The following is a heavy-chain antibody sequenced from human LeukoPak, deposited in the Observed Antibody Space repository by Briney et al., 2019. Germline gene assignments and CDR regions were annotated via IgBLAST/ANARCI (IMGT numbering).Heavy chain of an antibody. V-gene: IGHV4-61*01. CDR3: ARSQYYDSSGYYVFYSDY. CDR1: GGSVSSGSYY. Sequence: SETLSLTCTVSGGSVSSGSYYWSWIRQPPGKGLEWIGYIYYSGSTNYNPSLKSRVTISVDTSKNQFSLKLSSVTAADTAVYYCARSQYYDSSGYYVFYSDYWGQGTLVTVSS. D-gene: IGHD3-22*01. CDR2: IYYSGST. J-gene: IGHJ4*02.